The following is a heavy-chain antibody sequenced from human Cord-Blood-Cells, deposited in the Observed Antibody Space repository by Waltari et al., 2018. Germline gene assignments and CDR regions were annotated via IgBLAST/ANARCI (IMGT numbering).Heavy chain of an antibody. CDR2: IYYSGRN. Sequence: QLQLQESGPGLVKPSETLSLTCTVSGGSISSSSYYWGWIRQPPGKGLEWIGSIYYSGRNYYNPYLKSRVTISVDTSKNQFSLRLSSVTAADTAVYYCARLPGLGGGSGSYYNAFDIWGQGTMVTVSS. J-gene: IGHJ3*02. CDR3: ARLPGLGGGSGSYYNAFDI. D-gene: IGHD3-10*01. CDR1: GGSISSSSYY. V-gene: IGHV4-39*01.